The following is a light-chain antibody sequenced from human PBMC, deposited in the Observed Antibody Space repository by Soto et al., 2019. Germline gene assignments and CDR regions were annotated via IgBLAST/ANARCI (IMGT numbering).Light chain of an antibody. CDR2: GAS. J-gene: IGKJ2*01. Sequence: EIVLTQSPGTLSLSPGDRATLSCRASQSVSSSDLAWYQQKPGQAPRLLIYGASTRATGIPDRLSGSGSRTDVPLTSSRREPADFAVNYCPQYAGSPLYTFGQGTKLEIK. CDR1: QSVSSSD. V-gene: IGKV3-20*01. CDR3: PQYAGSPLYT.